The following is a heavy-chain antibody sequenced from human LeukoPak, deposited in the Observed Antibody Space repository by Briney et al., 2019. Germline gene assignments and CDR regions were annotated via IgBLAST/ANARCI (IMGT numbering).Heavy chain of an antibody. Sequence: SETLSLTCTVSGGSISSSSYYWGWIRQPPGKGLEWIGSIYYSGSTYYNPSLKSRVTISVDTSKNQFSLRLSSVTAADTAVYYCARRTYDSSGSPYFDYWGQGTLVTVSS. CDR2: IYYSGST. J-gene: IGHJ4*02. V-gene: IGHV4-39*01. D-gene: IGHD3-22*01. CDR1: GGSISSSSYY. CDR3: ARRTYDSSGSPYFDY.